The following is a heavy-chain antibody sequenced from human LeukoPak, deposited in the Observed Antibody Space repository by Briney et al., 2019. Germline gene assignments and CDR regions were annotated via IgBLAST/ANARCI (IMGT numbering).Heavy chain of an antibody. V-gene: IGHV3-30-3*01. J-gene: IGHJ4*02. CDR1: GFTFSSYA. Sequence: GGSLRLSCAASGFTFSSYAMHWVRQAPGKGLEWVAVISYDGSNKYYADSVKGRFTISRDNSKNTLYLQMNSLRAEDTAVYYCARIGSDGDYGGYYFDYWGQGTLVTVSS. CDR3: ARIGSDGDYGGYYFDY. CDR2: ISYDGSNK. D-gene: IGHD4-17*01.